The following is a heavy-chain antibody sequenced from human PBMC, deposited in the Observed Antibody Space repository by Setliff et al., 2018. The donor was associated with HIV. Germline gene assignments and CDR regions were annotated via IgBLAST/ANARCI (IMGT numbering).Heavy chain of an antibody. CDR1: GYSFTSYW. J-gene: IGHJ5*02. D-gene: IGHD5-12*01. V-gene: IGHV5-51*01. CDR2: IYPGDSDT. Sequence: PGESLKISCKGSGYSFTSYWIGWVRQMPGKGLEWMGIIYPGDSDTRYSPSFQGQVTISADKSISTAYLQWSSLKASDTAMYYCARSVDIVATDGRFDPWGQGTLVTVSS. CDR3: ARSVDIVATDGRFDP.